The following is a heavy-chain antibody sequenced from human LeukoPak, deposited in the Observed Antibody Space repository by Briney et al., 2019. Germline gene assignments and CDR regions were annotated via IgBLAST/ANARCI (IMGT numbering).Heavy chain of an antibody. CDR2: IYSGGST. V-gene: IGHV3-53*01. CDR3: ARAPPGYQLLPFDY. Sequence: GGSLRLSCAASGFTVSSNYMSWVRQAPGKGLEWVSVIYSGGSTYYADSVKGRFTISRDNSKNTLYLQMNSLRAEDTAVYYCARAPPGYQLLPFDYWGQGTLVTVSS. CDR1: GFTVSSNY. D-gene: IGHD2-2*01. J-gene: IGHJ4*02.